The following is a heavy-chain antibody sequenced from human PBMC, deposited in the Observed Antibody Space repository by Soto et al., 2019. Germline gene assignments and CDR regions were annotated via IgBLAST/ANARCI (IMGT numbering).Heavy chain of an antibody. CDR2: IYYSGST. CDR1: GGSISSYY. Sequence: QVQLQESGPGLVKPSETLSLTCTVSGGSISSYYWSWIRQPPGKGLEWIGYIYYSGSTNYNPSLKSRVTISVDTSKNQFSLKLSSVTAADTAVYYCASQDFWSGMDVWGKGTTVTVSS. CDR3: ASQDFWSGMDV. V-gene: IGHV4-59*01. J-gene: IGHJ6*04. D-gene: IGHD3-3*01.